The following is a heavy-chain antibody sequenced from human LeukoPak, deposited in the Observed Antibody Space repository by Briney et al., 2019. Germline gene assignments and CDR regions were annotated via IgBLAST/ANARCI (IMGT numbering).Heavy chain of an antibody. J-gene: IGHJ4*02. CDR2: ISGSGGST. CDR1: GFTISSYA. Sequence: GESLRLSCAASGFTISSYAMSWVRQAPGKGLEWVSAISGSGGSTYYADSVKGRFTISRDNSKNTLYLQMNSLRAEDTAVYYCAKDKRSGWYWRYWGQGTLVTVS. D-gene: IGHD6-19*01. V-gene: IGHV3-23*01. CDR3: AKDKRSGWYWRY.